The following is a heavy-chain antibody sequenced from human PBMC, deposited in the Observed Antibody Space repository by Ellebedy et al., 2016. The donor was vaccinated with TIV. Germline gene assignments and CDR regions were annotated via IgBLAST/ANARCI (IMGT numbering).Heavy chain of an antibody. CDR1: GGSISSSSYY. CDR3: ARTSDRFIMTTVGGPFDF. CDR2: IYYSGRT. V-gene: IGHV4-39*01. Sequence: SETLSLTXTVSGGSISSSSYYWGWIRQPPGKGLEWIGSIYYSGRTYYNPSLKSRVIISVDTSKNQFSLRLSSVTAADTAVYYCARTSDRFIMTTVGGPFDFWGQGTLVTVSS. D-gene: IGHD3-16*01. J-gene: IGHJ4*03.